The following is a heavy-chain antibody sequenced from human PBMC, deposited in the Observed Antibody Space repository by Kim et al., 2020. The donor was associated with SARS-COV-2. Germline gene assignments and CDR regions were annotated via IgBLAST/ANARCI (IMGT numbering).Heavy chain of an antibody. J-gene: IGHJ4*02. CDR2: ISRDTIAT. V-gene: IGHV3-30*03. CDR1: GFPFNIFA. D-gene: IGHD5-18*01. Sequence: GGSLRLSCAASGFPFNIFAMHWVRQAPGKGLEWVSFISRDTIATYYADSVKGRFIVSRDDSTDMLYLQLNNLRAEDSAVYYCARDSYRYDSWGRGTLDTVYS. CDR3: ARDSYRYDS.